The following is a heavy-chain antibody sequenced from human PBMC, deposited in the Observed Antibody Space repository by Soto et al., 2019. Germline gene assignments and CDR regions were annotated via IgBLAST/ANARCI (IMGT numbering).Heavy chain of an antibody. D-gene: IGHD5-18*01. J-gene: IGHJ4*02. V-gene: IGHV1-2*02. CDR3: ARGLGDLYEGTAMVLGY. CDR2: INPNSGGT. Sequence: ASVKVSCKASGYTFTGYYMHWVRQAPGQGLEWMGWINPNSGGTNYAQKFQGRVTMTRDTSISTAYMELSRLRSDDTAVYYCARGLGDLYEGTAMVLGYWGQGALVTVSS. CDR1: GYTFTGYY.